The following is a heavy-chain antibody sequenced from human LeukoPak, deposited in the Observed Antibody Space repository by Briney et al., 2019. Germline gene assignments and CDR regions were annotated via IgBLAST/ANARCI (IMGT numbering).Heavy chain of an antibody. CDR2: INPNSGGT. CDR1: GYTFTGYY. D-gene: IGHD6-6*01. J-gene: IGHJ6*02. V-gene: IGHV1-2*02. Sequence: ASVKVSCKASGYTFTGYYRHWVRQAPGQGLEWMGWINPNSGGTNYAQKFQGRVTMTRDTSISTAYMELSRLRSDDTAVYYCARVYSSSAPSGMDVWGQGTTVTVSS. CDR3: ARVYSSSAPSGMDV.